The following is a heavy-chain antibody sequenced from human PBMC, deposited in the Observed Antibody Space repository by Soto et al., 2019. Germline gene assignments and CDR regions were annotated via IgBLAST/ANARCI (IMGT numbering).Heavy chain of an antibody. J-gene: IGHJ5*02. Sequence: ASVKVSCKAYGYTFTGYYMHWVRQAPGQGLEWMGWINPNSGGTNYAQKFQGRVTMTRDTSISTAYMELSRLRSDDTAVYYCARCYNWNDDWFDPWGQGTLVTVSS. V-gene: IGHV1-2*02. CDR1: GYTFTGYY. CDR3: ARCYNWNDDWFDP. D-gene: IGHD1-20*01. CDR2: INPNSGGT.